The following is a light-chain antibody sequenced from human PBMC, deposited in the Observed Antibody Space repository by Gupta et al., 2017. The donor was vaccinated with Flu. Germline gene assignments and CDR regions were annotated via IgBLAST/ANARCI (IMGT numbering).Light chain of an antibody. V-gene: IGLV3-1*01. CDR2: QVN. J-gene: IGLJ3*02. Sequence: SYELTQPPSVSVSPGQTATISCSGDKLGETKACCFQQRPGQSPLMILYQVNKRPSGIPERFTISVSVSTATLTITWTHSMDDEYYVCHTVDDRNNVFGAGTKLTVL. CDR3: HTVDDRNNV. CDR1: KLGETK.